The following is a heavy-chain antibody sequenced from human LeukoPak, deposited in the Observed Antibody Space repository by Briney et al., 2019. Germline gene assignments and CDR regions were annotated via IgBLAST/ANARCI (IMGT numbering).Heavy chain of an antibody. D-gene: IGHD3-3*01. V-gene: IGHV1-69*02. CDR1: GGTFSSYT. Sequence: SVKVSCKASGGTFSSYTISWVRQAPGQGLEWMGRIIPILGIANYAQKFQGRVTITANRSTSTAYMELSSLRSEDTAVYYCAIKHDFSSGYYSDSFDYWGQGTLVNVSS. CDR3: AIKHDFSSGYYSDSFDY. J-gene: IGHJ4*02. CDR2: IIPILGIA.